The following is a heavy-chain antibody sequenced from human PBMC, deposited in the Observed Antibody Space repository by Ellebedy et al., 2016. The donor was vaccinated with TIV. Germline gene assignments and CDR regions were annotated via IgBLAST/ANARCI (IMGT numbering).Heavy chain of an antibody. CDR2: ISGSGVGT. Sequence: GGSLRLSCAASGFTVSYTYMNWVRQAPGKGLEWVSAISGSGVGTYYADSVKGRFTISRDNSKNTLYLQMNSLRADDTAVYYCATHCSGGGCYWGQGTLVTVSS. D-gene: IGHD2-15*01. CDR3: ATHCSGGGCY. CDR1: GFTVSYTY. J-gene: IGHJ4*02. V-gene: IGHV3-23*01.